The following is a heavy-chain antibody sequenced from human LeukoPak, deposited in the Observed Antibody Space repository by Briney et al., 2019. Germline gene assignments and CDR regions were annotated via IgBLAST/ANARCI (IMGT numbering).Heavy chain of an antibody. J-gene: IGHJ3*02. CDR3: ARDRYYYDSSGYYHLDLDAFDI. CDR1: GFTFSSYS. D-gene: IGHD3-22*01. CDR2: ISSSSSYI. Sequence: GGSLRLSCAASGFTFSSYSMNWVRQAPGKGLEWVSSISSSSSYIYYADSVKGRFTISRDNAKNSLYLQMNSLRAEDTAVYYCARDRYYYDSSGYYHLDLDAFDIWGQGTMVTVSS. V-gene: IGHV3-21*01.